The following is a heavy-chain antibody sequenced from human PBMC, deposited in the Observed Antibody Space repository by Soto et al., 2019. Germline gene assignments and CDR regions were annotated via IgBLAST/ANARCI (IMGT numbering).Heavy chain of an antibody. CDR3: ARDMTIVGVAPGCGMDV. D-gene: IGHD3-3*01. V-gene: IGHV4-30-2*01. CDR2: IYHSGRT. Sequence: QLQLQESGSGLVKPSQTLFLTCAVSNGSITTFDYSWSWIRQPPGSGLEWIGSIYHSGRTYYIPSLQSRLTVSLDKSKTQFSRTLSSMTAAGTAVYFCARDMTIVGVAPGCGMDVWGQGTTVTVSS. CDR1: NGSITTFDYS. J-gene: IGHJ6*02.